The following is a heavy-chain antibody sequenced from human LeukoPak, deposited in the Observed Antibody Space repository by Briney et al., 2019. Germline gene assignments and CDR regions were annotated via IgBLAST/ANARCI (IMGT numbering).Heavy chain of an antibody. CDR3: AKDPLQYGSGSYYFDY. D-gene: IGHD3-10*01. Sequence: GGSPRLSCVASGFTVSDYYMSWVRQAPGKGLEWVSLLYTDDTTIYADSVEGRFTISRDDSKNTIYLHMTTLRGEDTAVYYCAKDPLQYGSGSYYFDYWGQGTLVTVSS. CDR2: LYTDDTT. J-gene: IGHJ4*02. CDR1: GFTVSDYY. V-gene: IGHV3-53*01.